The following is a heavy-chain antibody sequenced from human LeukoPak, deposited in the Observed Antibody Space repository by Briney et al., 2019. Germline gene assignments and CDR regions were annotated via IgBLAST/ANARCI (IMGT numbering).Heavy chain of an antibody. CDR2: ISYDGGNI. J-gene: IGHJ4*02. V-gene: IGHV3-30*04. Sequence: GGSLRLSCAPSGFTFDDFAMHWVRQAPGKGLEWVALISYDGGNIYYADSVQGRFTISRDNSKNMLFLQMNNLRPDDTAVYLCARDPPFRSGWSQNFFDHWGQGTLVTVSS. CDR3: ARDPPFRSGWSQNFFDH. D-gene: IGHD6-19*01. CDR1: GFTFDDFA.